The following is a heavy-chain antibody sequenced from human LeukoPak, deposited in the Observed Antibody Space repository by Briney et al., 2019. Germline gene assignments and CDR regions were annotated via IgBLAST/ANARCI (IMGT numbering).Heavy chain of an antibody. Sequence: SVKVSCKASGGTFSSYAISWVRQAPGQGLEWMGGIIPIFGTANYAQRFQGRVTITTDESTSTAYMELSSLRSEDTAVYYCARRDRNWFDPWGQGTLVTVSS. CDR1: GGTFSSYA. CDR3: ARRDRNWFDP. CDR2: IIPIFGTA. V-gene: IGHV1-69*05. J-gene: IGHJ5*02.